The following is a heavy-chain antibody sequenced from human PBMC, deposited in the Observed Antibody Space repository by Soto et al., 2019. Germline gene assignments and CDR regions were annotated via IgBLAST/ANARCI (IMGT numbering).Heavy chain of an antibody. CDR3: ARSDTAMVEAAFDI. V-gene: IGHV3-30-3*01. D-gene: IGHD5-18*01. CDR1: GFTFSSYA. J-gene: IGHJ3*02. Sequence: QVQLVESGGGVVQPGRSLRLSCAASGFTFSSYAMHWVRQAPGKGLEWVAVISYDGSNKYYADSVKGRFTISRDNSKNTLYLQMNSLRAGHTAVYYCARSDTAMVEAAFDIWGQGTMVTVSS. CDR2: ISYDGSNK.